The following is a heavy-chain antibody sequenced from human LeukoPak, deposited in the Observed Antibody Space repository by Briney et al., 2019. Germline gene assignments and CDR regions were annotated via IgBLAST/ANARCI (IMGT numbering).Heavy chain of an antibody. J-gene: IGHJ5*02. CDR2: ISSSSSYI. CDR3: ARESHPRRRGGVDWFDP. Sequence: PGGSLRLSCAASGFTFSSYSMNWVLQAPGKGLEWVSSISSSSSYIYYADSVKGRFTISRDNAKNSLYLQMNSLRAEDTAVYYCARESHPRRRGGVDWFDPWGQGTLVTVSS. D-gene: IGHD2-8*01. V-gene: IGHV3-21*01. CDR1: GFTFSSYS.